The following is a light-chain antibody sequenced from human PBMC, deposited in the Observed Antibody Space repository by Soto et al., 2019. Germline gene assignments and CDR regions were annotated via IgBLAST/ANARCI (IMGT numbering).Light chain of an antibody. V-gene: IGKV3-20*01. J-gene: IGKJ1*01. Sequence: EMVLTQSPGPLSLSPGEIATLSCRSSQTVTNSYLAWYQQQPGQAPRLLIYDVSSRATGIPDRFSGSGSGTDFTLAISRLESEDFAVYYCHHYGVSPTFGEGTKVEI. CDR3: HHYGVSPT. CDR2: DVS. CDR1: QTVTNSY.